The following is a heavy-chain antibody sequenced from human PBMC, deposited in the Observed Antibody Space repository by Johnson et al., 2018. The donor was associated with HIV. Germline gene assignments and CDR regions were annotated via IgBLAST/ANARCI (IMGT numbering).Heavy chain of an antibody. CDR2: ISYDGSNK. Sequence: QVQLVESGGGVVQPGTSLRLSCAASGFTFTSFAMHWVRQAPGKGLEWVGFISYDGSNKYFTDSVSGRFTISRDNSRNTLFLQMNSLRAEDTAVYYCAKNGARGDAFDIWGQGTMVTVSS. V-gene: IGHV3-30-3*02. J-gene: IGHJ3*02. CDR1: GFTFTSFA. CDR3: AKNGARGDAFDI. D-gene: IGHD2-8*01.